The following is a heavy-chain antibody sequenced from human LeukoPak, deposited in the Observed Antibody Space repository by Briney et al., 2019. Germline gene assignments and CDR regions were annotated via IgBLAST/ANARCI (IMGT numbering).Heavy chain of an antibody. Sequence: PSGTLSLTCTVSGGPISSSSYYWGWIRQPPGKGLEWIGSIYYSGSTYYNPSLKSRVTISVDTSKNQFSLKLSSVTAADTAVYYCARDCGGDGEAQFDYWGQGTLVTVSS. V-gene: IGHV4-39*07. CDR1: GGPISSSSYY. CDR2: IYYSGST. D-gene: IGHD2-21*02. J-gene: IGHJ4*02. CDR3: ARDCGGDGEAQFDY.